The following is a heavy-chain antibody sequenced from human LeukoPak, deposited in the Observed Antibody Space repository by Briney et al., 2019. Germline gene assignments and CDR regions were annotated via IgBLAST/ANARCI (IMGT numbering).Heavy chain of an antibody. D-gene: IGHD6-6*01. CDR3: AREYSSSSGNDYFDY. V-gene: IGHV1-46*01. Sequence: ASVKVSCKASGYTFSSYYMHWVRQAPGQGLEWMGIINPSGGSTSYAQKFQGRVTMTTDTSTSTAYMELRSLRSDDTAVYYCAREYSSSSGNDYFDYWGQGTLVTVSS. CDR1: GYTFSSYY. J-gene: IGHJ4*02. CDR2: INPSGGST.